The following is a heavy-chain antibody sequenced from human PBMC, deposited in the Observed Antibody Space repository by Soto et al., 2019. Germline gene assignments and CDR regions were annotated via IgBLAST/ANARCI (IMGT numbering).Heavy chain of an antibody. CDR1: GGSVSSSSYY. V-gene: IGHV4-39*01. J-gene: IGHJ4*02. D-gene: IGHD6-19*01. Sequence: XTLSLPCTVSGGSVSSSSYYWGWIRQPPGKGLEWIGIIYYSGSTYYNPSLKSRVTISVDTSKNQFSMKLSSVTAAYTAVYYCARQGGLGFDYWGQGTLGTVSS. CDR2: IYYSGST. CDR3: ARQGGLGFDY.